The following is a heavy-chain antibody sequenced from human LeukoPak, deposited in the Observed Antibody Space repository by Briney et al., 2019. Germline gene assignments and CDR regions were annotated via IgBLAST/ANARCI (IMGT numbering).Heavy chain of an antibody. J-gene: IGHJ4*02. CDR1: GFTVSSNY. CDR3: ARDGRPLDGSYFNYFDY. Sequence: GGSLRLSCAASGFTVSSNYMSWVRQAPGKGVEWVSDIYSGGSTYYADSVKGRFTISRDNSKNTLYLQMNSLRAEDTAVYYCARDGRPLDGSYFNYFDYWGQGTLVTVSS. CDR2: IYSGGST. V-gene: IGHV3-66*01. D-gene: IGHD1-26*01.